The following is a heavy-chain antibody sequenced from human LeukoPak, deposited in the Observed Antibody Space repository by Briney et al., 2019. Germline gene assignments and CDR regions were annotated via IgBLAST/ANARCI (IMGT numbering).Heavy chain of an antibody. D-gene: IGHD3/OR15-3a*01. CDR1: GFTFSDYS. Sequence: PGGSLRLSCAASGFTFSDYSMNWVRQAPGKGLEDLSYINSDGKATWYADSVKGRFTASRDTSKNTLYLQMNSLRAEDTAVYYCAKDLDTNKLAPLNCWGQGTLVTVSS. CDR2: INSDGKAT. V-gene: IGHV3-48*01. J-gene: IGHJ4*02. CDR3: AKDLDTNKLAPLNC.